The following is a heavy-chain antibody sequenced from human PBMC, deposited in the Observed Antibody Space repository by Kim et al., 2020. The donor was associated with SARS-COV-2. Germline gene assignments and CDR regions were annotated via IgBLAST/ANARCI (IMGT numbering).Heavy chain of an antibody. J-gene: IGHJ6*02. CDR2: ISAYNGNT. CDR1: GYTFTSYG. V-gene: IGHV1-18*01. D-gene: IGHD2-2*01. Sequence: ASVKVSCKASGYTFTSYGISWVRQAPGQGLEWMGWISAYNGNTNYAQKLQGRVTMTTDTSTSTAYMELRSLRSDDTAVYYCARDGGYQLLLYYYYGMDVWGQGTTVTVSS. CDR3: ARDGGYQLLLYYYYGMDV.